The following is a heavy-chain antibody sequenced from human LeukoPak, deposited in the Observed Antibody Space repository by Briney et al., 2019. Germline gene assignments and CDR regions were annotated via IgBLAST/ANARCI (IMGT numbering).Heavy chain of an antibody. D-gene: IGHD2-2*03. CDR1: GGSFSGYY. CDR2: INHSGST. V-gene: IGHV4-34*01. J-gene: IGHJ4*02. Sequence: SETLSLTCAVYGGSFSGYYWSWIRQPPGKGLEWIGEINHSGSTNYNPSLKRRVTISVDTSRNQFSLKLSSVTAADTAVYYCASSMDIVVVPAVPIGYWGQGTLVTVSS. CDR3: ASSMDIVVVPAVPIGY.